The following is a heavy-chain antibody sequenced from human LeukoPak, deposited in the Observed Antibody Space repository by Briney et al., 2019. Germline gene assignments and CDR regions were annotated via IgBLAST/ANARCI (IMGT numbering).Heavy chain of an antibody. CDR3: ARRPLHSQNWLAP. Sequence: GESLKISCKASGYSFTNYWIGWVRQMPGKGLEWMGIIFPGDSDTRYSPSIQGQVTISVDRSISTAYLQWSSLKASDTAIYYCARRPLHSQNWLAPWGQGTLVTVSS. CDR2: IFPGDSDT. V-gene: IGHV5-51*01. CDR1: GYSFTNYW. J-gene: IGHJ5*02.